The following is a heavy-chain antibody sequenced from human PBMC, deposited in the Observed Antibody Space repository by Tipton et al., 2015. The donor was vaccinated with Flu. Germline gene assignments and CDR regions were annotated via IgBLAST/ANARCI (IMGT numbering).Heavy chain of an antibody. Sequence: SLRLSCAASGFTFSNAWMSWVRQAPGKGLEWVGRIKSKTDGGTTDYAAPVKGRFTISRDDSKNTLYLQMNSLKTEDTAVYYCTTDGGPYDYPPSIDPKSFYYMDVWGKGTTVTVSS. CDR1: GFTFSNAW. D-gene: IGHD5-12*01. CDR2: IKSKTDGGTT. V-gene: IGHV3-15*01. CDR3: TTDGGPYDYPPSIDPKSFYYMDV. J-gene: IGHJ6*03.